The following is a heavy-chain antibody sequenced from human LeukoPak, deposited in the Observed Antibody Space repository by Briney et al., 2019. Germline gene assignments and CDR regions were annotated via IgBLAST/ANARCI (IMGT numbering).Heavy chain of an antibody. Sequence: SETLSLTCAVYGGSFSGYYWSWIRQPPGKGLEWIGEINHSGSTNYNPSLKSRVTISVDTSKNQFSLKLSSVTAADTAVYYCARLNGYSSLYWGQGTLVTVSS. V-gene: IGHV4-34*01. J-gene: IGHJ4*02. CDR2: INHSGST. CDR3: ARLNGYSSLY. D-gene: IGHD6-13*01. CDR1: GGSFSGYY.